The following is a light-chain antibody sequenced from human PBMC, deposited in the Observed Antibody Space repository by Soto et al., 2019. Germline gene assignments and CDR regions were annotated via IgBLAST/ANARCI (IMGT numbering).Light chain of an antibody. Sequence: DIQLTQSPSFLSASVGDRVTITCRASQGISSCLAWYQQKPGKAPKLLIYAASTLQSGVPSRFSGSGSGTEFTLTISSLEPEDFAVYYCQQRSNWPPTFGQGTKVDIK. V-gene: IGKV1-9*01. CDR2: AAS. CDR3: QQRSNWPPT. J-gene: IGKJ1*01. CDR1: QGISSC.